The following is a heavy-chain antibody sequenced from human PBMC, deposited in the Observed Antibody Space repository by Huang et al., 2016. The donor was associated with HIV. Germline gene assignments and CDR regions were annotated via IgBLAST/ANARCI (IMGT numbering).Heavy chain of an antibody. CDR1: GDTFRKYA. Sequence: QVQLVQSGAEVKKPGSSVRVSCRASGDTFRKYAISWVRQAPGQGLEGREGKSPIVGTPKYAQKFQGRITISAKESTSTVYVELSSLTFQDTAVDYCARGMWDSNWDGTDWLLRHFDSWGQGTLVTVSS. D-gene: IGHD2-15*01. V-gene: IGHV1-69*13. CDR2: KSPIVGTP. CDR3: ARGMWDSNWDGTDWLLRHFDS. J-gene: IGHJ4*02.